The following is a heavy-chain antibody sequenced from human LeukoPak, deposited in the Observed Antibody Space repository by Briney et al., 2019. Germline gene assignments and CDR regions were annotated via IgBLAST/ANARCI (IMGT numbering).Heavy chain of an antibody. V-gene: IGHV3-74*01. CDR3: ARDVENRPDY. J-gene: IGHJ4*02. CDR2: TSNDGRGT. CDR1: GFTFRNYL. D-gene: IGHD2-15*01. Sequence: GGSLRLSRAASGFTFRNYLMHRVRPAPGTGLVWVGGTSNDGRGTTYADSVKGRFTISRDNAKNTLYLQMSSLRVEDTAVYYCARDVENRPDYWGQGTLVTVSS.